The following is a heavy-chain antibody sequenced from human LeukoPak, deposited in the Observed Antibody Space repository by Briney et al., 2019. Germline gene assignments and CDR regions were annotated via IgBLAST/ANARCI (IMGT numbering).Heavy chain of an antibody. CDR2: IIPIFGTA. D-gene: IGHD2-8*01. J-gene: IGHJ4*02. CDR1: GGTFSSYA. CDR3: ARDCTNGVCYLGY. Sequence: SVKVSCKASGGTFSSYAISWVRQAPGQGLEWMGGIIPIFGTANYAQKFQGRVTITADESTSTAYMELSSLRSEDTAVYCCARDCTNGVCYLGYWGQGTLVTVSS. V-gene: IGHV1-69*13.